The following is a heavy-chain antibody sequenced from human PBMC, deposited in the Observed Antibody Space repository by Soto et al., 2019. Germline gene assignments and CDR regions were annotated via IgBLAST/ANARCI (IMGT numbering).Heavy chain of an antibody. Sequence: QVQLVESGGGVVQPGRSLRLSCAASGFTFSSYAMHWVRQAPGKGPEWVAVISYDGSNKYYADSVKGRFTISRDNSKNTLYLQMNSLRAEDTAVYYCARYAAAGQTFDYWGQGTLVTVSS. J-gene: IGHJ4*02. CDR3: ARYAAAGQTFDY. D-gene: IGHD6-13*01. CDR2: ISYDGSNK. V-gene: IGHV3-30-3*01. CDR1: GFTFSSYA.